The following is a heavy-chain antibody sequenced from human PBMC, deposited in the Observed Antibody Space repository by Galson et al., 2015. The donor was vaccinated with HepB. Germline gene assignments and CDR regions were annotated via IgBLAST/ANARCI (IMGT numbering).Heavy chain of an antibody. CDR1: GYSFTSYW. D-gene: IGHD4-17*01. CDR3: ARHGGLITVTTNNWFDP. V-gene: IGHV5-10-1*01. J-gene: IGHJ5*02. CDR2: IDPSDSYT. Sequence: QSGAEVKKPGESLRISCKGSGYSFTSYWISWVRQMPGKGLEWMGRIDPSDSYTNYSPSFQGHVTISADKSISTAYLQWSSLKASDTAMYYCARHGGLITVTTNNWFDPWGQGTLVTVSS.